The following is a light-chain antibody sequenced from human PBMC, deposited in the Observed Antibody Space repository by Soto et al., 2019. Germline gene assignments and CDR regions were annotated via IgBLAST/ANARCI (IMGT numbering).Light chain of an antibody. Sequence: QSALTQPPSASGSPGQSVTISCTGTSSDVGGYNYVSWYQQYPGRAPKLMIYEVTKRPSGVPDRFSGSKSGNTASLPVSGLQADDEADYYCSSYAASNNFYFVFGGGTKLTVL. CDR2: EVT. V-gene: IGLV2-8*01. CDR3: SSYAASNNFYFV. CDR1: SSDVGGYNY. J-gene: IGLJ3*02.